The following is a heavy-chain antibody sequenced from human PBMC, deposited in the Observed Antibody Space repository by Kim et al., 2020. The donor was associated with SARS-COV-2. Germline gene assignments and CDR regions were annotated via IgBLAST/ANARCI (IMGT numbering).Heavy chain of an antibody. Sequence: AESVKGRFTISRDHAKNSLYLQMNSLRAEDTAVYYCARDKKQQLDDSMDVWGQGTTVTVSS. J-gene: IGHJ6*02. V-gene: IGHV3-21*01. D-gene: IGHD6-13*01. CDR3: ARDKKQQLDDSMDV.